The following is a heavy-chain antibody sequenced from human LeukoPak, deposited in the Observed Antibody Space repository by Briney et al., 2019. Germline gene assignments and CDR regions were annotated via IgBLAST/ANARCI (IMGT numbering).Heavy chain of an antibody. D-gene: IGHD6-19*01. J-gene: IGHJ4*02. CDR2: INSDGSST. CDR3: ARTLAGTIRDY. V-gene: IGHV3-74*01. Sequence: GGSLRLSCAASGFTFRNYAMHWVRQAPGKGLVWVSRINSDGSSTSYADSVKGRFTISRDNSKNTLYLQMNSLRVEDTAVYYCARTLAGTIRDYWGQGTLVTVSS. CDR1: GFTFRNYA.